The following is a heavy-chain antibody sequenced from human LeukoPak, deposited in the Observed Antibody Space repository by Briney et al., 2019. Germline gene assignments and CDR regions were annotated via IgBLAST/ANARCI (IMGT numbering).Heavy chain of an antibody. V-gene: IGHV3-21*01. CDR2: ISSSSYI. D-gene: IGHD1-26*01. CDR1: GFTFSSYS. Sequence: GGSLRLSCAASGFTFSSYSMNWVRQAPGKGLEWVSSISSSSYIYYADSVKGRFTISRDNAKNSLYLQMNSLRAEDTAVYYCARDRSVGAKHFDYWGQGTLVTVSS. CDR3: ARDRSVGAKHFDY. J-gene: IGHJ4*02.